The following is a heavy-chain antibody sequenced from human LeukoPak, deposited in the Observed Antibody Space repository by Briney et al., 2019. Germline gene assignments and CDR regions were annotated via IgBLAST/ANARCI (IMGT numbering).Heavy chain of an antibody. J-gene: IGHJ4*02. Sequence: PSETLSLTCTVSGGSISSYYWSWIRQPPGKGLEWIGYIYYSGGTNYNPSLKSRVTISVDTSKNQFSLKLSSATAADTAVYYCARSHSVWTSFDYWGQGTLVTVSS. V-gene: IGHV4-59*01. CDR3: ARSHSVWTSFDY. D-gene: IGHD3/OR15-3a*01. CDR2: IYYSGGT. CDR1: GGSISSYY.